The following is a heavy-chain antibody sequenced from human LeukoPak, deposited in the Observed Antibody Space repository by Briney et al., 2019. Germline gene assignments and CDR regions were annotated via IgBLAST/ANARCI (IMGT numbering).Heavy chain of an antibody. CDR1: GFTFDDYA. CDR3: AKEGGYDFLFDY. J-gene: IGHJ4*02. Sequence: PGGSLRLSCAASGFTFDDYAMHWVRQAPGKGLEWVSGISWNSGSIGYADSVKGRFTISRDNAKNSLYLQMNSLRAEDMALYYCAKEGGYDFLFDYWGQGTLVTVSS. CDR2: ISWNSGSI. D-gene: IGHD5-12*01. V-gene: IGHV3-9*03.